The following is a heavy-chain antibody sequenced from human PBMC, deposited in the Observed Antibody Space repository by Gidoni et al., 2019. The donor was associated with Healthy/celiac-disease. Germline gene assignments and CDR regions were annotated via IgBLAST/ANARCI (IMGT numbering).Heavy chain of an antibody. D-gene: IGHD1-1*01. CDR2: ISWNSGSI. CDR3: AKELRERRIYYYGMDV. CDR1: GFTFDDYA. Sequence: EVQLVESGGGLVQPGRSLRLSCAASGFTFDDYAMHWVRQAPGKGLEWVSGISWNSGSIGYADSVKGRFTISRDNAKNSLYLQMNSLRAEDTALYYCAKELRERRIYYYGMDVWGQGTTVTVSS. V-gene: IGHV3-9*01. J-gene: IGHJ6*02.